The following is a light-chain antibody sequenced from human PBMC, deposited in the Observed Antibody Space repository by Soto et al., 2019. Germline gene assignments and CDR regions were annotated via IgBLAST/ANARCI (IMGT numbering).Light chain of an antibody. CDR1: QSVSDN. Sequence: EIVLTQSPATLSVSPGERVTLSCRASQSVSDNLAWYQQKRGQAPRLLIHGASTRATGIPARFSGSGSGTEFTLTIRSLQSEDFAVYYCHQYDDWPPGYTFGQGTKLEI. CDR2: GAS. CDR3: HQYDDWPPGYT. V-gene: IGKV3-15*01. J-gene: IGKJ2*01.